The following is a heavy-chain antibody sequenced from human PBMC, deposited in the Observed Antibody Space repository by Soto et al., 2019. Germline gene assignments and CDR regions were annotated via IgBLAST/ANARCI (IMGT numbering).Heavy chain of an antibody. V-gene: IGHV4-39*01. D-gene: IGHD1-1*01. J-gene: IGHJ4*02. CDR2: IYYIGNT. CDR1: VCSISSSNYY. CDR3: ERGDRTNGYNYDY. Sequence: PSDTLSLTCSVSVCSISSSNYYWAWIRHPPGKGLEWIGSIYYIGNTYYNPSLKSRVTMSVDTSKNQFSLKVTSVTAADTAIYYCERGDRTNGYNYDYWGQGTLVTVSS.